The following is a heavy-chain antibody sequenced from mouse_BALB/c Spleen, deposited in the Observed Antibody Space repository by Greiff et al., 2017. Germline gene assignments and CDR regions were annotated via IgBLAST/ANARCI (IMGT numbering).Heavy chain of an antibody. CDR2: INPYNDGT. V-gene: IGHV1-14*01. CDR3: ARKYGNFYYAMDY. J-gene: IGHJ4*01. CDR1: GYTFTSYV. Sequence: EVQLQQSGPGRVKPGASLKMSCKASGYTFTSYVMHWVKQKPGQGLEWIGYINPYNDGTKYNEKFKGKATLTSDKSSSTAYMELSSLTSEDSAVYYCARKYGNFYYAMDYWGQGTSVTVSS. D-gene: IGHD2-10*02.